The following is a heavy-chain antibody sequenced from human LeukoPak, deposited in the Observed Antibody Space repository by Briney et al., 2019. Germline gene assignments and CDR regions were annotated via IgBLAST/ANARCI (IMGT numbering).Heavy chain of an antibody. Sequence: SVKVSCKASGGTFSSYAISRVRQAPGQGLEWMGRIIPIFGTANYAQKFQGRVTITTDESTSTAYMELSSLRSEDTAVYYCARAQRASNYDILTGYYYYMDVWGKGTTVTVSS. CDR1: GGTFSSYA. CDR2: IIPIFGTA. V-gene: IGHV1-69*05. J-gene: IGHJ6*03. CDR3: ARAQRASNYDILTGYYYYMDV. D-gene: IGHD3-9*01.